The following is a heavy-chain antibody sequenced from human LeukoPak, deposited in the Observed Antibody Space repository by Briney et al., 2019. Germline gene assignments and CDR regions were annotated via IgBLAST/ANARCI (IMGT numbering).Heavy chain of an antibody. CDR1: GGSISSGGYY. Sequence: SETLSLTCTVSGGSISSGGYYWSWIRQHPGKGLEWIGYIYYSGSTYYNPSLKSRVTISVDTSKNQFSLKLSSVTAADTAVYYCATGRGGGGYYYYGMDVWGQGTTVTVSS. J-gene: IGHJ6*02. CDR2: IYYSGST. D-gene: IGHD1-14*01. CDR3: ATGRGGGGYYYYGMDV. V-gene: IGHV4-31*03.